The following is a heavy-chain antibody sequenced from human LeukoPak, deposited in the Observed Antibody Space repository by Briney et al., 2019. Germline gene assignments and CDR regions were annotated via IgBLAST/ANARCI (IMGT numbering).Heavy chain of an antibody. CDR2: INHSGST. D-gene: IGHD3-10*01. CDR1: GGSFSGYY. V-gene: IGHV4-34*01. CDR3: AREYGSGSFSHHFDY. J-gene: IGHJ4*02. Sequence: PSETLSLTCAVYGGSFSGYYWSWIRQPPGKGLEWIGEINHSGSTNYNPSLKSRVTISVDTSKNQFSLKLSSVTAADTAVYYCAREYGSGSFSHHFDYWGQGTLVTVSS.